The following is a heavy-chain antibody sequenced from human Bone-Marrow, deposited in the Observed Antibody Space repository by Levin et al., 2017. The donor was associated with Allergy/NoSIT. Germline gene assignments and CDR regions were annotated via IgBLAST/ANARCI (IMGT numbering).Heavy chain of an antibody. D-gene: IGHD3-10*01. CDR1: GFLLSSNGVG. Sequence: SGPTLVKPTQTFTLTCTFSGFLLSSNGVGVGWIRQAPGKALEWLALIYWDDDKRYSPSLKSRPNITKDTSQNQVVLTMTNMAPVDTGTYYCAHHKFWFGEFPFDFWGRGSLVTVSS. CDR2: IYWDDDK. CDR3: AHHKFWFGEFPFDF. J-gene: IGHJ4*02. V-gene: IGHV2-5*02.